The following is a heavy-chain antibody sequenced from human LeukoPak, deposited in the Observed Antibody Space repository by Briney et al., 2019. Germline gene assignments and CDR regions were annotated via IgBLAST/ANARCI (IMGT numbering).Heavy chain of an antibody. D-gene: IGHD6-19*01. CDR2: ISGSGGST. V-gene: IGHV3-23*01. CDR1: GFTFSSDA. CDR3: AKLSGGVLRGGYMDV. J-gene: IGHJ6*03. Sequence: GGSLRLSCAASGFTFSSDAMSWVRQAPGKGLEWVSAISGSGGSTYYADSVKGRFTISRDNSNNPLYLQMNSLRAEHTVVYCCAKLSGGVLRGGYMDVWGKGPTVTVSS.